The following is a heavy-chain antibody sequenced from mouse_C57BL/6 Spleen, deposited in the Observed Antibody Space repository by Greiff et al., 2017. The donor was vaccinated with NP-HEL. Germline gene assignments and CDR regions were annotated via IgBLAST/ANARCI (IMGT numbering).Heavy chain of an antibody. CDR3: ARKEVYYDYDGLMDY. D-gene: IGHD2-4*01. V-gene: IGHV1-50*01. CDR1: GYTFTSYW. J-gene: IGHJ4*01. CDR2: IDPSDSYT. Sequence: QVQLQQPGAELVKPGASVKLSCKASGYTFTSYWMQWVKQRPGQGLEWIGEIDPSDSYTNYNQKFKGKATLTVDTSSSTAYMQLSSLTSEDSAVYYCARKEVYYDYDGLMDYWGQGTSVTVSS.